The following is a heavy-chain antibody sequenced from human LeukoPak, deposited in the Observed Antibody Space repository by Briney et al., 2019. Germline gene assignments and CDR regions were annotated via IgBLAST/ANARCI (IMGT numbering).Heavy chain of an antibody. CDR1: GGSISSSSYY. CDR3: AREPTDYSNWFDP. CDR2: IYYSGST. V-gene: IGHV4-39*07. J-gene: IGHJ5*02. D-gene: IGHD4-11*01. Sequence: PSESLSLTCTVSGGSISSSSYYWGWIRQPPGKGLEWIGSIYYSGSTYYNPSLKSRVTISVDTSKNQFSLKLSSVTAADTAVYYCAREPTDYSNWFDPWGQGTLVTVSS.